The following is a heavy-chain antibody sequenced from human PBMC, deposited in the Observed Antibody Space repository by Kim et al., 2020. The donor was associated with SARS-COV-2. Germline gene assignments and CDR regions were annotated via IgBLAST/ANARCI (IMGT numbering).Heavy chain of an antibody. J-gene: IGHJ3*02. D-gene: IGHD3-22*01. V-gene: IGHV4-59*01. Sequence: LKSRVTISVDTSKHQFSLKLSSVTAADTAVYYCARVEDYYDSSGWGAFDIWGQGTMVTVSS. CDR3: ARVEDYYDSSGWGAFDI.